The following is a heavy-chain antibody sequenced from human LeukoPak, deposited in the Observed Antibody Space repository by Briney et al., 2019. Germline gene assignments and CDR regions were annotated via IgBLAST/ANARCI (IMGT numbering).Heavy chain of an antibody. V-gene: IGHV1-69*04. CDR3: ARGRKDDEDPSGDFDY. J-gene: IGHJ4*02. CDR2: IIPIFGKA. Sequence: SVKVSCKASGGTFSSYAISWVRQAPGQGLEWMGRIIPIFGKANYAQKFQGRVTITADKSTSTAYMELSSLRSEDTAVYYCARGRKDDEDPSGDFDYWGQGTLVTVSS. D-gene: IGHD1-14*01. CDR1: GGTFSSYA.